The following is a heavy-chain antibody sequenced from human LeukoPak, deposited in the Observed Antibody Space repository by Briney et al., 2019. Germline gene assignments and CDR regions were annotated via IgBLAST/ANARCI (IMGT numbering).Heavy chain of an antibody. D-gene: IGHD3-10*01. CDR2: ISADNANT. CDR3: ARDRPLRGLDY. CDR1: GYTFTSYG. J-gene: IGHJ4*02. Sequence: ASVKVSCKASGYTFTSYGISWVRQAPGQGLEWMGWISADNANTNYAQKLQGRVTMTTDTSTSTAYMELRSLRFDDTAVYYCARDRPLRGLDYWGQGTLVTVSS. V-gene: IGHV1-18*01.